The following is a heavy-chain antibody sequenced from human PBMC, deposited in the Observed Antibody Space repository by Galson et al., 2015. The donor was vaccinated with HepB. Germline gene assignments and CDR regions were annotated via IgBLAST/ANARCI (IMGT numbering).Heavy chain of an antibody. D-gene: IGHD3-22*01. Sequence: SVKVSCKASGYTFTSYGISWVRQAPGQGLEWMGWISAYNGNTNYAQKLQGRVTMTTDTSTSTAYMELRSLRSDDTAVYYCAREGPTDYYDSSGYSYWGQGTLVTVSS. CDR3: AREGPTDYYDSSGYSY. V-gene: IGHV1-18*04. J-gene: IGHJ4*02. CDR2: ISAYNGNT. CDR1: GYTFTSYG.